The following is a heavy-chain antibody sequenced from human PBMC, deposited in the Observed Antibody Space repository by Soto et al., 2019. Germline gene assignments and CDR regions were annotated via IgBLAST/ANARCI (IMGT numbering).Heavy chain of an antibody. CDR1: GGTFSSYA. CDR3: AREPRGYSYGGPYYYYGMDV. CDR2: IIPIFGTA. V-gene: IGHV1-69*13. D-gene: IGHD5-18*01. J-gene: IGHJ6*02. Sequence: SVKVSCKASGGTFSSYAISWVRQAPGQGLEWMGGIIPIFGTANYAQKFQGRVTITADESTSTAYMELSSLRSEDTAVYYCAREPRGYSYGGPYYYYGMDVWGQGTTVTVS.